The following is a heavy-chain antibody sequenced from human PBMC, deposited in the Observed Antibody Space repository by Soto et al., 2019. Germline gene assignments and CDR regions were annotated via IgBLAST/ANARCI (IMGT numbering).Heavy chain of an antibody. CDR3: ATRSGSYYDVGLFDY. J-gene: IGHJ4*02. CDR1: GYTLTELS. CDR2: FESEDGET. D-gene: IGHD1-26*01. V-gene: IGHV1-24*01. Sequence: GASVKVSCKVSGYTLTELSMHWVRQAPGKGLEWMGGFESEDGETIYAQKFQGRVTMTEDTSTDTAYMELSSLRSEDTAVYYCATRSGSYYDVGLFDYWGQGTLVTVSS.